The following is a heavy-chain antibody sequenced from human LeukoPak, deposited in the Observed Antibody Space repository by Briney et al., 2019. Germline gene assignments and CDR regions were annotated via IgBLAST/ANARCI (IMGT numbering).Heavy chain of an antibody. Sequence: PGGSLRLSCAASGFMFTSYWMSWVRPAPGKGLEWGASINHDGSEKYYVDSVKGRFTISRDNAKNPLYLQMNSLRAEDTAVYHCARVVVSTTNRFDPWGQGTLVTVSS. CDR1: GFMFTSYW. D-gene: IGHD5/OR15-5a*01. CDR3: ARVVVSTTNRFDP. J-gene: IGHJ5*02. CDR2: INHDGSEK. V-gene: IGHV3-7*05.